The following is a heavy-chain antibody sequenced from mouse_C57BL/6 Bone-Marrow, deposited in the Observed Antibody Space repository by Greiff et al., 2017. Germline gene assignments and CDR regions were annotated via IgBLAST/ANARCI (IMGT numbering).Heavy chain of an antibody. CDR2: ISNGGGST. J-gene: IGHJ1*03. Sequence: EVHLVESGGGLVQPGGSLKLSCAASGFTFSDYYMYWVRQTPEKRLEWVAYISNGGGSTYYPDTVKGRFTISRDNAKNTLYLQMSLLKSEDTAMYYCARPLHYYSSSDWYFDVWGTGTTVTVSS. V-gene: IGHV5-12*01. D-gene: IGHD1-1*01. CDR3: ARPLHYYSSSDWYFDV. CDR1: GFTFSDYY.